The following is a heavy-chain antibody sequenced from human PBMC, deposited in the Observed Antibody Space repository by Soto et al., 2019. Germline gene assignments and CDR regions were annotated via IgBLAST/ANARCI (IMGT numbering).Heavy chain of an antibody. J-gene: IGHJ6*02. V-gene: IGHV1-69*13. CDR1: GGTFSSYA. CDR2: IMPIFGTA. D-gene: IGHD5-18*01. CDR3: ARDGSSGYSYGPGHYYYGMDV. Sequence: ASVKVSCKASGGTFSSYAISWVRQAPGQGLEWMGGIMPIFGTANYAQKFQGRVTITADESTSTAYMELSSLRSEDTAVYYCARDGSSGYSYGPGHYYYGMDVWDQGTTVTVSS.